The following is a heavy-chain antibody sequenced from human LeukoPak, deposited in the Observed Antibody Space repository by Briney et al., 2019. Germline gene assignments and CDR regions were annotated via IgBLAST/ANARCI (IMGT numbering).Heavy chain of an antibody. CDR1: GFTFSSYA. CDR3: ARDGLLWFGELGNTPNDY. J-gene: IGHJ4*02. D-gene: IGHD3-10*01. V-gene: IGHV3-48*04. CDR2: ISSSGSTI. Sequence: PGVSLRLSCAASGFTFSSYAMSWVRQAPGKGLEWVSYISSSGSTIYYADSVKGRFTISRDNAKNSLYLQMNSLRAEDTAVYYCARDGLLWFGELGNTPNDYWGQGTLVTVSS.